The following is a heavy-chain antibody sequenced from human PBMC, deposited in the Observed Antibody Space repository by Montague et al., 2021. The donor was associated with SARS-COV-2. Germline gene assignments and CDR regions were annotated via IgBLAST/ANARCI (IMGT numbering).Heavy chain of an antibody. CDR1: GASLSSDSLS. V-gene: IGHV6-1*01. CDR2: TYYRSKWYN. Sequence: VSPGASLSSDSLSWHWIRQSPSRGLEWLASTYYRSKWYNDSAPSVSGRATVKPDTSRNQSSLHLDSVTPEDTALYFCARKMDSSFDVWGKGTTVTVSS. D-gene: IGHD2-2*03. J-gene: IGHJ6*04. CDR3: ARKMDSSFDV.